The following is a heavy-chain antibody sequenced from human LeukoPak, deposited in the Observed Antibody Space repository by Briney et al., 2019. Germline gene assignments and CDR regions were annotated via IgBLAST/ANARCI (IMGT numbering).Heavy chain of an antibody. J-gene: IGHJ5*02. CDR1: GFTFSRYW. Sequence: HPGGSLRLSCAASGFTFSRYWMSWVRQAPGKGLEWVANIKQDGSEKYYVDSVKGRFTISRDNAKNSLYLQMNSLRAEDTAVYYCARDHGGVFWFDPWGQGTLVTVSS. CDR2: IKQDGSEK. V-gene: IGHV3-7*01. CDR3: ARDHGGVFWFDP. D-gene: IGHD4-23*01.